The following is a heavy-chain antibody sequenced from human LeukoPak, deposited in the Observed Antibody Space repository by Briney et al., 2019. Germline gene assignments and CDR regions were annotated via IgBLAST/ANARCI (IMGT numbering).Heavy chain of an antibody. D-gene: IGHD2-15*01. CDR1: GFTFSSYS. Sequence: GGSLRLSCAASGFTFSSYSMNWVRQAPGKGLELVSYISSISTIYYADSVKGRFTISRDSATNSLYLQINSLRDEDTAVYYCARGRPVVNYFDYWGQRTLVTVSS. V-gene: IGHV3-48*02. CDR2: ISSISTI. J-gene: IGHJ4*02. CDR3: ARGRPVVNYFDY.